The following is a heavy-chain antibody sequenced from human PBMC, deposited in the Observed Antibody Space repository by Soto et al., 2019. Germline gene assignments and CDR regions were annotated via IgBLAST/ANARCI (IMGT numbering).Heavy chain of an antibody. CDR2: IYHSGST. D-gene: IGHD6-6*01. J-gene: IGHJ6*02. CDR3: ASARIAARRLSLYGMDV. CDR1: GYSISSGYY. Sequence: SETLSLTCAVSGYSISSGYYWGWIRQPPGKGLEWIGSIYHSGSTYYNPSLKSRVTISVDTSKNQFSLKLSSVTAADTAVYYCASARIAARRLSLYGMDVWGQGTTVTVSS. V-gene: IGHV4-38-2*01.